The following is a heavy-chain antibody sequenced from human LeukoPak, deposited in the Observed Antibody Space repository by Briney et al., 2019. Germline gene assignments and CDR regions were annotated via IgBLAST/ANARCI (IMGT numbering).Heavy chain of an antibody. CDR3: AREVTAYCYYGMDV. CDR1: GFTFSNYW. CDR2: IYTDGSRI. D-gene: IGHD2-21*02. J-gene: IGHJ6*02. Sequence: GGSLRLSCAASGFTFSNYWMHWVRQAPGKGLVWVSRIYTDGSRISYADSVKGRFTISRDNTKNTLFLQMNSLRAEDTAVYYCAREVTAYCYYGMDVWGQGTTVTVSS. V-gene: IGHV3-74*01.